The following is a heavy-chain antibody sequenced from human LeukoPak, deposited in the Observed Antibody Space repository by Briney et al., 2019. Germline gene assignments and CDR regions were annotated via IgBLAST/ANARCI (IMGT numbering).Heavy chain of an antibody. Sequence: RASVKVSCKASGYTFTGYYIHWVRQAPGQGLEWVGIINPSDGTTSYAQKFQGRVTMTRDTSTSTVYMEVRSLRSEDTAVYYCARAPANKYDSRLPEDYWGQGTLVTVSS. CDR2: INPSDGTT. V-gene: IGHV1-46*01. CDR1: GYTFTGYY. J-gene: IGHJ4*02. CDR3: ARAPANKYDSRLPEDY. D-gene: IGHD3-22*01.